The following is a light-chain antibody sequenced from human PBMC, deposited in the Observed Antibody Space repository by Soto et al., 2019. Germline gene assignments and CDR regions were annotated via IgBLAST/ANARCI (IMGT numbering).Light chain of an antibody. CDR2: DVI. Sequence: QSALTQPASVSGSPGQSITISCTGTSSDIGNYDSVSWYQQHPGKAPKLMIYDVITRPSGVPDRFSGSTSGNTASLTISGLQAEDDAFYYCCSYAGSNTLVFGGGTQLTVL. V-gene: IGLV2-14*01. CDR1: SSDIGNYDS. CDR3: CSYAGSNTLV. J-gene: IGLJ2*01.